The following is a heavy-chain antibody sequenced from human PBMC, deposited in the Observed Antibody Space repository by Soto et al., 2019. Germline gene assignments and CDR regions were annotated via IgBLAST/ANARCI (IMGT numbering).Heavy chain of an antibody. CDR1: GFTFSSYA. CDR3: ASGPAPARKIAAAGYYYYYGMDV. CDR2: ISYDGSNK. D-gene: IGHD6-13*01. Sequence: GGSLRLSCAASGFTFSSYAMHWVRQAPGKGLEWVAVISYDGSNKYYADSVKGRFTISRDNSKNTLYLQMNSLRAEDTAVYYCASGPAPARKIAAAGYYYYYGMDVWGQGTTVTVSS. J-gene: IGHJ6*02. V-gene: IGHV3-30-3*01.